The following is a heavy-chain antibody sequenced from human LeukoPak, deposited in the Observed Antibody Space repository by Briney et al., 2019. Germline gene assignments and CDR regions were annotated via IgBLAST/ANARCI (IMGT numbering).Heavy chain of an antibody. D-gene: IGHD6-13*01. Sequence: GGSLRLSCAASGFTFSSYWMSWVRQAPGKGLEWVANIKDDGSEKYYVDSMKGRFTISRDNAKNSLYLQMNSLRAEDTALYYCAKGRLDPNLVLDYWGQGTLVTVSS. CDR1: GFTFSSYW. J-gene: IGHJ4*02. CDR2: IKDDGSEK. CDR3: AKGRLDPNLVLDY. V-gene: IGHV3-7*03.